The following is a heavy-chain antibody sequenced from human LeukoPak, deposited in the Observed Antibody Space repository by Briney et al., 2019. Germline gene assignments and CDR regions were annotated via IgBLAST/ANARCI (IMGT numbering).Heavy chain of an antibody. CDR3: ARAPHFFDTSGSRYYFDY. J-gene: IGHJ4*02. CDR1: GGSIRSTTYY. D-gene: IGHD3-22*01. CDR2: IYYSGNT. V-gene: IGHV4-39*07. Sequence: SETLSLTCSVSGGSIRSTTYYWGWIRQPPGKGLEWLGSIYYSGNTYYSPSLMSRVTISVDTSKNQFSLILRSVTAADTAVYYCARAPHFFDTSGSRYYFDYWGQGALVTVSS.